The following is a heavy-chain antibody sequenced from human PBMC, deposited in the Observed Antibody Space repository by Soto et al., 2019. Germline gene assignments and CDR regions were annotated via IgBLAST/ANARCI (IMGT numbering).Heavy chain of an antibody. Sequence: GGSLRLSCSASGFTFSSYAMSWVRQAPGKGLEWVANIKEDGSEKYYVDSVKGRFTITRDNAKNSLYLEMNSLRDEDTAVYYCASHYDMWSGYLSPVDYWGQGTLVTVSS. CDR1: GFTFSSYA. J-gene: IGHJ4*02. D-gene: IGHD3-3*01. CDR2: IKEDGSEK. CDR3: ASHYDMWSGYLSPVDY. V-gene: IGHV3-7*03.